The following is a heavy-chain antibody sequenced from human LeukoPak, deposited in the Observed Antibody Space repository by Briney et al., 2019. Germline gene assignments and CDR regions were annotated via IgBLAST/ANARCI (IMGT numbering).Heavy chain of an antibody. Sequence: PGRSLRLSCAASGFTFDDYAMHWVRQAPGKGLEWVSGISWNSGSIGYADSVKGRFTIPRDNAKNSLYLQMNSLRAEDTALYYCAKGRSWYYFDYWGQGTLVTVSS. J-gene: IGHJ4*02. CDR2: ISWNSGSI. D-gene: IGHD6-13*01. CDR3: AKGRSWYYFDY. V-gene: IGHV3-9*01. CDR1: GFTFDDYA.